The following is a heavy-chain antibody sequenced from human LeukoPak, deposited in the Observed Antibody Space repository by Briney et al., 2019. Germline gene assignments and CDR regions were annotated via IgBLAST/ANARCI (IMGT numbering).Heavy chain of an antibody. D-gene: IGHD3-10*01. J-gene: IGHJ6*02. Sequence: SPTLSLTYTVSGGSISSGSYYWSWIRQPAGKGLEWIGRIYTSGSTNYNPSLKSRVTISGDTSKHQFSLKLSSVTAADTAVYYCARDLLWFGELENYYYGMDVWGQGTTVTVSS. CDR1: GGSISSGSYY. V-gene: IGHV4-61*02. CDR3: ARDLLWFGELENYYYGMDV. CDR2: IYTSGST.